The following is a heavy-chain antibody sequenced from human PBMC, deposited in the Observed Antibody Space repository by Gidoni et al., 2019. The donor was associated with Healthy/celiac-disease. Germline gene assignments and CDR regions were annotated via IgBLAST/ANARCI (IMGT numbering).Heavy chain of an antibody. CDR3: ARVRGVGVVPAAMPDY. D-gene: IGHD2-2*01. Sequence: QVQLQESGPGLVKPSETLSLTCAVSGYSISSGYYWGWIRKPPGKGLEWIGSIYHSGSTYYNPSLKSRVTISVDTSKNQFSLKLSSVTAADTAVYYCARVRGVGVVPAAMPDYWGQGTLVTVSS. J-gene: IGHJ4*02. V-gene: IGHV4-38-2*01. CDR1: GYSISSGYY. CDR2: IYHSGST.